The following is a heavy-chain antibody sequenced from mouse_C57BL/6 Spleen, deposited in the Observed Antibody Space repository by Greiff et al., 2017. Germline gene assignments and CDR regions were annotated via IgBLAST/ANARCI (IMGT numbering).Heavy chain of an antibody. Sequence: VQLKESGGGLVQPGGSLSLSCAASGFTFTDYYMSWVRQPPGKALEWLGFIRNKANGYTTEYSASVKGRFTISRDNSQSILYLQMNALRAEDSATYYCARSPYDYWYFDVWGTGTTVTVSS. V-gene: IGHV7-3*01. CDR2: IRNKANGYTT. CDR1: GFTFTDYY. J-gene: IGHJ1*03. CDR3: ARSPYDYWYFDV. D-gene: IGHD2-3*01.